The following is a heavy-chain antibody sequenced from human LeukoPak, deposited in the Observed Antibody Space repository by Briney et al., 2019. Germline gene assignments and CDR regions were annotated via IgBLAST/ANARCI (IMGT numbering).Heavy chain of an antibody. J-gene: IGHJ4*02. CDR1: GFTFSSYE. CDR2: ISSSGSTI. Sequence: GGSLRLSRAASGFTFSSYEMNWVRQAPGKGLEWVPYISSSGSTIYYADSVKGRFTISRDNAKNSLYLQMNSLRAEDTAVYYCARDSPRGGTFDYWGQGTLVTVSS. D-gene: IGHD3-10*01. V-gene: IGHV3-48*03. CDR3: ARDSPRGGTFDY.